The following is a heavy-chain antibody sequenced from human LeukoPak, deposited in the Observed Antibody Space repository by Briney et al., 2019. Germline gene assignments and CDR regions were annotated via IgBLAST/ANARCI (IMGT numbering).Heavy chain of an antibody. CDR2: KIPICCIA. D-gene: IGHD3-10*01. CDR1: RGTFSSYA. CDR3: ESPAEGSGSYLFQH. J-gene: IGHJ1*01. Sequence: PTVKLSCKASRGTFSSYALSWVRHAPRQGLEYMGRKIPICCIANYTQKFEGRVTINADKSTRTAYMALSSLISEHTPVFYCESPAEGSGSYLFQHWRQGTLVSVSS. V-gene: IGHV1-69*04.